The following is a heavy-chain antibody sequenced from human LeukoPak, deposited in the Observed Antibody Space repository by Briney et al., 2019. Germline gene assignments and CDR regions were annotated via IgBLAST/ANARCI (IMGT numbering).Heavy chain of an antibody. CDR1: GSSISSTNW. V-gene: IGHV4-28*01. D-gene: IGHD3-10*01. CDR3: ARKPDSYFPFEY. J-gene: IGHJ4*02. CDR2: IYYSGST. Sequence: SSDTLSLTCGVSGSSISSTNWWAWIRQPPGKGLEWIGYIYYSGSTHYNPSLKSRVTMSVDTSKNQFSLKLSSVTAMDTAVYYCARKPDSYFPFEYWGQGTLVTVSS.